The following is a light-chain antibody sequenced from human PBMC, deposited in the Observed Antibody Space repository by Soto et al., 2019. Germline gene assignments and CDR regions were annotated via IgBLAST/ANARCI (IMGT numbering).Light chain of an antibody. CDR2: SNN. CDR3: SSWDYGVSGWV. Sequence: QSVLTQPPSASGTPGQRVTISCSGTSSKIGFNSVRWYQRFPGSAPKLLIYSNNQRPSGVPDRFSGSKSGTSASLAISGLESEDEAEYYCSSWDYGVSGWVFGGGTQLTVL. CDR1: SSKIGFNS. V-gene: IGLV1-44*01. J-gene: IGLJ3*02.